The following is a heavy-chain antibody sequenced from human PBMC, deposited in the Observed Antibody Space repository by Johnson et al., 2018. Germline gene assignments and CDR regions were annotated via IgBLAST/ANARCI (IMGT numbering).Heavy chain of an antibody. J-gene: IGHJ6*03. Sequence: QVQLQQWGAGLLKPSETLSLTCAVYGGSFSGDYWSWIRQPPGKGLEWIGEINHSGSTNYNPSLKSRVTISVDRSKNQFSLKLSSVTAADTAGYYCAREVGRRYYYYVDVGGRGTTVTVSS. CDR1: GGSFSGDY. CDR3: AREVGRRYYYYVDV. CDR2: INHSGST. D-gene: IGHD2-2*01. V-gene: IGHV4-34*01.